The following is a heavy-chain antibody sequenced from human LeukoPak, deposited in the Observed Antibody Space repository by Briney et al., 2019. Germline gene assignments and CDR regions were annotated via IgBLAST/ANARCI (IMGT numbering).Heavy chain of an antibody. J-gene: IGHJ4*02. D-gene: IGHD4-23*01. V-gene: IGHV3-33*06. CDR1: GFTFSSYG. CDR3: AKDHRGDYGGHFDY. Sequence: PGRSLRLSCAASGFTFSSYGMHWVRQAPGKGLEWVAVIWYDGSNKYYADSVKGRFTISRDNSKNTLYLQMNSLRAEDTAVYYCAKDHRGDYGGHFDYWGQGTLVTVSS. CDR2: IWYDGSNK.